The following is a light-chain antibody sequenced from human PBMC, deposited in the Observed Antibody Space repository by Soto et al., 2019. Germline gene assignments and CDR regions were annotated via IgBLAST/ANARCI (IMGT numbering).Light chain of an antibody. CDR3: LQGCHWPYT. CDR1: RSLIYTDGNTY. CDR2: KVS. Sequence: DVVMTQSPLSLPVTLGQPASISCRASRSLIYTDGNTYLNWFHQRPGQSPRRRFAKVSNRGSGVPGRCSGSGSGTDFTLNISRVEAEDVGLYYCLQGCHWPYTFGQGTKLEIK. J-gene: IGKJ2*01. V-gene: IGKV2-30*01.